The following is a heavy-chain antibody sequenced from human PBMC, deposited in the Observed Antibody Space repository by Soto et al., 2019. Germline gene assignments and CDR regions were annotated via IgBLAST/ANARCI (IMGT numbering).Heavy chain of an antibody. CDR1: RFTFTNYG. V-gene: IGHV3-23*01. D-gene: IGHD2-21*01. CDR3: AKEMIASTLADFFDY. Sequence: GSLRLSCEASRFTFTNYGITWVLQTPLKWLEWVSTISGSGDRTFYADSVKGRFTISRDNSKNTLYLQMNSLRAEDTAVYYCAKEMIASTLADFFDYWGQGTLVTVSS. J-gene: IGHJ4*02. CDR2: ISGSGDRT.